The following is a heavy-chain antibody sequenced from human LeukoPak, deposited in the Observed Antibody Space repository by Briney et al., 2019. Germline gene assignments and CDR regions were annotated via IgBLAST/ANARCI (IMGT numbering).Heavy chain of an antibody. V-gene: IGHV1-46*01. CDR2: INPSGGST. J-gene: IGHJ4*02. CDR3: AAQVGATQGSDYFDY. CDR1: GYTFTSYY. D-gene: IGHD1-26*01. Sequence: ASVKVSCKASGYTFTSYYMHWVRQAPGQGLEWMGIINPSGGSTSYAQKFQGRVTMTRDTSTSTVYMELSSLRSEDTAVYYCAAQVGATQGSDYFDYWGQGTLVTVSS.